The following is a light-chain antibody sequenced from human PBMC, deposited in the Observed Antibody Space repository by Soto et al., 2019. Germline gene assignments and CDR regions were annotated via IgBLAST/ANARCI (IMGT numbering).Light chain of an antibody. J-gene: IGLJ1*01. V-gene: IGLV2-8*01. Sequence: QSALTQPPSASGSPGQSVTISCTGTSSDVGGYDYVSWYQQHPGKAPKLMIYEVTKRPSGVPDRFSGSKSGNTASLTVSGLQAEDEADYYCSSFAGNDNTVFGTGTKVPS. CDR3: SSFAGNDNTV. CDR1: SSDVGGYDY. CDR2: EVT.